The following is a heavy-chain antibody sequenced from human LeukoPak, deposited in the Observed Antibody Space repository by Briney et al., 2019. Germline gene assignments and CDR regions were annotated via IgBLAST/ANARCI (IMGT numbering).Heavy chain of an antibody. V-gene: IGHV4-38-2*02. J-gene: IGHJ5*02. Sequence: SETLSLTCIVSGYSISSGYYWGWIRQPPGKGLEWIGNIHHSGSTYYNPSLKSRVTISVDTSKNQLSLKVKSVTAADTAVYYCAREAYGDTGGWFDPWGQGTLVTVSS. D-gene: IGHD4-17*01. CDR2: IHHSGST. CDR1: GYSISSGYY. CDR3: AREAYGDTGGWFDP.